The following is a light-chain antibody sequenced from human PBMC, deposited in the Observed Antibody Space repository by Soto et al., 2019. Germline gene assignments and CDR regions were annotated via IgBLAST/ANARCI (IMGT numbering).Light chain of an antibody. Sequence: EIVLTQSPGTLSLSPGERATLSCRASQSVLGTFLAWYQQLPGQAPRLLIYGASSRAPGIPDRFSGSVSGTDFTLTISRLEPEDFAVYYCQQYGASPWAFGQGTKVESK. V-gene: IGKV3-20*01. CDR1: QSVLGTF. CDR2: GAS. CDR3: QQYGASPWA. J-gene: IGKJ1*01.